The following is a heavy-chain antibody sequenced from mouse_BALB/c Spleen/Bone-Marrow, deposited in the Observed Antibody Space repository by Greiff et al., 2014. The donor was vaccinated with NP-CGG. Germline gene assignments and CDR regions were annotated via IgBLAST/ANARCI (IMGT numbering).Heavy chain of an antibody. CDR3: TRRTATLDY. J-gene: IGHJ2*01. Sequence: SGTVLARPGASVKMFCKASGYSFTSYWIHWVKQRPGQGLEWIGAIYPGDSDTSFNQKFKDKAKLTAVTSASTAYMELSSLTNEDSAVYYCTRRTATLDYWGQGATLTVSS. CDR2: IYPGDSDT. CDR1: GYSFTSYW. D-gene: IGHD1-2*01. V-gene: IGHV1-5*01.